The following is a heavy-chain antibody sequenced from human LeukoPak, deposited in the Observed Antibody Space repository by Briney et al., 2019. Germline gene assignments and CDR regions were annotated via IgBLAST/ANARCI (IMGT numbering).Heavy chain of an antibody. Sequence: ASVKVSCKASGYTFTSYDINWVRQATRQGLEWMGWMNPNSGNTGYAQKFQGRVTMTRNASISTAYMELSSLRSEDTAVYYCARGRGRWKLDSGRALTPNWFDPWGQGTLVTVSS. V-gene: IGHV1-8*01. CDR1: GYTFTSYD. J-gene: IGHJ5*02. CDR2: MNPNSGNT. D-gene: IGHD5-12*01. CDR3: ARGRGRWKLDSGRALTPNWFDP.